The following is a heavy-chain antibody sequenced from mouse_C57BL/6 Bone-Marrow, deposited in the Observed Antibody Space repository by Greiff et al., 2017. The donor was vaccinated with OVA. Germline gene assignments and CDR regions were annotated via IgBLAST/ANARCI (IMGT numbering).Heavy chain of an antibody. Sequence: DVHLVESGGGLVKPGGSLKLSCAASGFTFSSYAMSWVRQTPEKRLEWVATISDGGSYTYYPDNVKGRFTISRDNAKNNLYLQMSHLKSEDTAMYYCAREGYYGSSYYFDYWGQGTTLTVSS. V-gene: IGHV5-4*01. CDR1: GFTFSSYA. D-gene: IGHD1-1*01. CDR3: AREGYYGSSYYFDY. J-gene: IGHJ2*01. CDR2: ISDGGSYT.